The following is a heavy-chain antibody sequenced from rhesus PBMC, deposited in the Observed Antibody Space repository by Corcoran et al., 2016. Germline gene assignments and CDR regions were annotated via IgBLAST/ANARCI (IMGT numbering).Heavy chain of an antibody. Sequence: QVQLQESGPGLVKPSETLSLTCAVSGGSVSSSNWWSWIRQPPGKGLEWIGYISGSSGSTYYNPSLKSRVTISTDTSKNQFSLKLSSVTAADTAVYYCARGGYQYFEFWGQGALVTVSS. CDR2: ISGSSGST. D-gene: IGHD3-28*01. J-gene: IGHJ1*01. V-gene: IGHV4-65*01. CDR1: GGSVSSSNW. CDR3: ARGGYQYFEF.